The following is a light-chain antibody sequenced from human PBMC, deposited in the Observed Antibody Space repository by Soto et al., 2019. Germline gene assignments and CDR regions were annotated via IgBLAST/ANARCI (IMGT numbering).Light chain of an antibody. Sequence: DIVMTQSPDSLAVSLGERATINCKSSQSVVYTSYNKNLLAWYQQKPGQPPKLLIYWASTRESGVPDRFGGSGSGTDFTLTISSLQSEDVAVYFCQQYSDSPPLFPFGPGTKVHI. CDR2: WAS. J-gene: IGKJ3*01. V-gene: IGKV4-1*01. CDR1: QSVVYTSYNKNL. CDR3: QQYSDSPPLFP.